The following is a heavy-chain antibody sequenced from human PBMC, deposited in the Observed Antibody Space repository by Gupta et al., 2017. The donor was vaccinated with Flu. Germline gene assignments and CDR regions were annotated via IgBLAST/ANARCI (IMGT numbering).Heavy chain of an antibody. D-gene: IGHD1-26*01. CDR1: GGSISSYY. CDR2: IYYSGST. Sequence: QVQLQESGPGLVKPSETLSLTCIVSGGSISSYYWSWIRQPPGKGLEWIGYIYYSGSTNYNPSLKSRVTISVDTSKNQFFLKLSSVTAADTAVYYWARDLEGAPFDYWGQGTLVTGSS. V-gene: IGHV4-59*01. J-gene: IGHJ4*02. CDR3: ARDLEGAPFDY.